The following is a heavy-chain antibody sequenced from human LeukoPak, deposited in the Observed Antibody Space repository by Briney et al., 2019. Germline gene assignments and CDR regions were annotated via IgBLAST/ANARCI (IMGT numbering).Heavy chain of an antibody. CDR1: GFTFSSYS. D-gene: IGHD3-22*01. CDR2: ISSSSSYI. J-gene: IGHJ3*02. Sequence: PGGSLRLSCAASGFTFSSYSMNWVRQAPGKGLEWVSSISSSSSYIYYADSVKGRFTISRDNAKNSLYLQMNSLRAEDTAVYYCARDHRDSSAHRGPAFDIWGQGTMVTVSS. V-gene: IGHV3-21*01. CDR3: ARDHRDSSAHRGPAFDI.